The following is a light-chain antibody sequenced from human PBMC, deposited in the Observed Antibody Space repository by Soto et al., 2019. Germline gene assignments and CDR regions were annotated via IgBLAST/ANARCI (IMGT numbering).Light chain of an antibody. V-gene: IGLV2-14*03. CDR2: DVR. CDR1: SSDIGGYNY. Sequence: QSALTQPASVSGSPGQSITISCTGTSSDIGGYNYISWYQQHPGKAPKFIIYDVRNRPSGVSNRFSGSRSGNTASLTISGLQAADEADYYCSSYTSSSTLIFGGGTKLTVL. J-gene: IGLJ2*01. CDR3: SSYTSSSTLI.